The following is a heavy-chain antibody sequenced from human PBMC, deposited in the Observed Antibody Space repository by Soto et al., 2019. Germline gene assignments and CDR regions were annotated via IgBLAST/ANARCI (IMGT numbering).Heavy chain of an antibody. Sequence: ASVKVSCKASGYTFTSYGISWVRQAPGQGLEWMGWISAYNGNTNYAQKLQGRVTMTTDTSTSTAYMELRSLRSDDTAVYYCVVAAQPYYFDYWGQGTLVTVSS. CDR2: ISAYNGNT. CDR1: GYTFTSYG. CDR3: VVAAQPYYFDY. V-gene: IGHV1-18*01. D-gene: IGHD2-15*01. J-gene: IGHJ4*02.